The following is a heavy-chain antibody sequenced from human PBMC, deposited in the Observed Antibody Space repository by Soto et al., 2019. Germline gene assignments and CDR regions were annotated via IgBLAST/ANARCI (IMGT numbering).Heavy chain of an antibody. V-gene: IGHV3-NL1*01. CDR2: IYTDGTI. CDR1: GFTFSSYG. J-gene: IGHJ4*02. D-gene: IGHD5-18*01. CDR3: HGYGY. Sequence: GGSLRLSCAASGFTFSSYGMHWVRQAPGKGLEWVAVIYTDGTIYYADSVKGRFTISRDISKNTVYLKMNNLRVEDTALYYCHGYGYWGQETPVTVSS.